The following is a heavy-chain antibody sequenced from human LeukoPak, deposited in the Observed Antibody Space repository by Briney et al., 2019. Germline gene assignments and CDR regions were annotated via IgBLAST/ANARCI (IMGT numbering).Heavy chain of an antibody. V-gene: IGHV3-21*01. CDR1: GFTFSSYT. Sequence: GGSLRLSCAASGFTFSSYTMNWVRQAPGKGLEWVSSISSSSTYIYYADSVKGRFTISRDNAKNSLYLLMNSLRAEDTAVYYCARNPAGPGRGTYSDYWGQGTLVTVSS. CDR3: ARNPAGPGRGTYSDY. J-gene: IGHJ4*02. D-gene: IGHD2-15*01. CDR2: ISSSSTYI.